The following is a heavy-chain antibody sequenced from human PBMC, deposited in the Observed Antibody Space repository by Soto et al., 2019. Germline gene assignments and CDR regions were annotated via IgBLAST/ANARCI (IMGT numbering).Heavy chain of an antibody. CDR1: GFTFSDCI. D-gene: IGHD2-21*02. CDR3: ARESGSYVGDEAFDI. Sequence: QVQLVESGGGVVQPGRSLRLSCAASGFTFSDCIIHWVRHAPGKGLEWVAVISCDGSTKYHADSVKGRFTISRDNYNNTRFLEMNSLRSDDTAVYYCARESGSYVGDEAFDIWGQGTMVTGSS. CDR2: ISCDGSTK. V-gene: IGHV3-30-3*01. J-gene: IGHJ3*02.